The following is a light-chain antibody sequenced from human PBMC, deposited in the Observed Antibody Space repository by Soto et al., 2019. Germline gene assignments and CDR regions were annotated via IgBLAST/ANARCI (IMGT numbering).Light chain of an antibody. CDR2: EVS. CDR1: SSDVGGYNY. CDR3: SSYTNSRSRV. Sequence: QSALTQPASVSGSPGQSITISCTGTSSDVGGYNYVSWYQQHPGNAPKLMIYEVSHRPSGVSNRFSGSKSGNTASLTISGLQAEDEADYYCSSYTNSRSRVFGGGTKVTVI. V-gene: IGLV2-14*01. J-gene: IGLJ3*02.